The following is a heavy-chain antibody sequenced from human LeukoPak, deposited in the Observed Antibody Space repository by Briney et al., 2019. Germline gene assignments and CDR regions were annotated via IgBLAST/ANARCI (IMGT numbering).Heavy chain of an antibody. J-gene: IGHJ6*02. Sequence: SGTLSLTCAVSGGSISSSNWWSWVRQPPGKGLEWIGEIYHSGSTNNNPSLKSRVTISVDKSKSQFSLKLSSVTAADTAVYYCGRKHCSGGSCYLYHYYGMDVWGQGTTVTVSS. V-gene: IGHV4-4*02. CDR3: GRKHCSGGSCYLYHYYGMDV. D-gene: IGHD2-15*01. CDR2: IYHSGST. CDR1: GGSISSSNW.